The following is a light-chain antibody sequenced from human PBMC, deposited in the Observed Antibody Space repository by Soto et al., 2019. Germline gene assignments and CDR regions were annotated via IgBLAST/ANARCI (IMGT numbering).Light chain of an antibody. J-gene: IGKJ4*01. CDR1: QSVSSY. CDR3: QQRSNWQRLT. CDR2: DAS. V-gene: IGKV3-11*01. Sequence: EIVLTQSPATLSLSPGERATLSCRASQSVSSYLAWYQQKPGQAPRLLIYDASNRATGIPARFSGSGSGTDFTLTISSLEPEDFAVYYCQQRSNWQRLTFVGGTKVEIK.